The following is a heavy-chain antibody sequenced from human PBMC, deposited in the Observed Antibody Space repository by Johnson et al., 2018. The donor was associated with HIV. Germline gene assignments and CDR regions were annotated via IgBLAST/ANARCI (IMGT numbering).Heavy chain of an antibody. CDR2: INWNGGST. Sequence: VQLVESGGGEVRPGGSLRLACAASGFTFDDYGMSWVSQAPGKGLEWVSGINWNGGSTGFADTVKGRFTISRDNAENSLYLQMNSLRAEDTAVYYCAKDTYDSDAFDIWGQGTMVTVSS. J-gene: IGHJ3*02. CDR3: AKDTYDSDAFDI. V-gene: IGHV3-20*04. D-gene: IGHD3-22*01. CDR1: GFTFDDYG.